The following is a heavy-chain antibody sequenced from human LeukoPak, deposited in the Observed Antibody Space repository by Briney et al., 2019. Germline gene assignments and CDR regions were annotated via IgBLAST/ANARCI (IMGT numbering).Heavy chain of an antibody. J-gene: IGHJ4*02. D-gene: IGHD3-22*01. Sequence: PGGSLRLSCAASGFTFSSYAMSWVRQAPGKGLEWVSAISGSGGSTYYADSVKGRFTISRDNAKNSLYLQMNSLRDEDTAVYYCASRHDSGVYSPNYGGREPLVTVPS. CDR2: ISGSGGST. V-gene: IGHV3-23*01. CDR3: ASRHDSGVYSPNY. CDR1: GFTFSSYA.